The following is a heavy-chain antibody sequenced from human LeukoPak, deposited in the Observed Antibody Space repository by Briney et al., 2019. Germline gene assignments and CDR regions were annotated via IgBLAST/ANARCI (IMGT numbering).Heavy chain of an antibody. D-gene: IGHD1-26*01. V-gene: IGHV3-74*01. CDR3: AKDMILGASDH. CDR1: GFTFSDFW. J-gene: IGHJ4*02. Sequence: GGFLRISCAVSGFTFSDFWMHWFRQVRGKGLMWGSHINKEGRATNYADSVKGRFFMSKDTAKNKLYLQRNSLRDEDPALYYCAKDMILGASDHWGKGILVTVSS. CDR2: INKEGRAT.